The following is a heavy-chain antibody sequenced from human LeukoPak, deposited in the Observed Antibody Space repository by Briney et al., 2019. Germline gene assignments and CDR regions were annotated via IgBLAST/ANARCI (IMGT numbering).Heavy chain of an antibody. CDR1: GFTFSNAW. CDR2: IKSKTDGGTT. V-gene: IGHV3-15*01. D-gene: IGHD6-19*01. CDR3: AKGTRKLYSSGWFNWFDP. Sequence: GGSLRLSCAASGFTFSNAWMSWVRQAPGKGLEWVGRIKSKTDGGTTDYAAPVKGRFTISRDNSKNTLYLQMNSLRAEDTAVYYCAKGTRKLYSSGWFNWFDPWGQGTLVTVSS. J-gene: IGHJ5*02.